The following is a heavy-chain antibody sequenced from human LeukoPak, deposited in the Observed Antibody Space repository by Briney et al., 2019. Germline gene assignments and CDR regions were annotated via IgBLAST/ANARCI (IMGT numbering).Heavy chain of an antibody. D-gene: IGHD5-18*01. CDR1: GGSISSSSYY. J-gene: IGHJ4*02. V-gene: IGHV4-39*01. CDR2: IYYSGST. Sequence: SETLSLTCTVSGGSISSSSYYWGWIRQPPGKGLEWIGSIYYSGSTYYNPSLKSRVTISVDTSKNQFSLKLSSVTAADTAVYYSARYSYGQTRDYWGQGTLVTVSS. CDR3: ARYSYGQTRDY.